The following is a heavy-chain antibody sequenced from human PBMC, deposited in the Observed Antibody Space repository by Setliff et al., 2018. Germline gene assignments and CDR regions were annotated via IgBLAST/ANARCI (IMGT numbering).Heavy chain of an antibody. CDR1: GGAVSGDY. J-gene: IGHJ6*03. V-gene: IGHV4-59*02. CDR3: ATRKSSGRLYYMDV. Sequence: PSETLSLTCSVSGGAVSGDYWTWIRQPPGKGLEYIGYINYSGSTNYNPSLKSRDTISGDTSKNQVSLRLSSVTAADTAVYYCATRKSSGRLYYMDVWGKGTTVTVSS. CDR2: INYSGST. D-gene: IGHD1-26*01.